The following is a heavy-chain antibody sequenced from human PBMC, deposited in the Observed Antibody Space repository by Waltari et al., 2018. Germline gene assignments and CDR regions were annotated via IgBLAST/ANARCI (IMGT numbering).Heavy chain of an antibody. CDR3: ATPFYNWDDPLHS. V-gene: IGHV3-23*01. Sequence: EVQLLESGGDWVQPGGSLRLSCSASRVTFGNSAVNWVRLAPREGLGWVSASTVGDDTHYADSVRGRFTISRDTSKDTVYLQMDGLRAEDTAVYYCATPFYNWDDPLHSWGQGTLVTVSS. CDR1: RVTFGNSA. CDR2: STVGDDT. D-gene: IGHD1-20*01. J-gene: IGHJ4*02.